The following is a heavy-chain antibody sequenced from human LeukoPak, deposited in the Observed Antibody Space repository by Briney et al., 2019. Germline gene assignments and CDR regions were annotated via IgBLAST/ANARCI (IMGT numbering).Heavy chain of an antibody. CDR3: AKDLLDYGDPNVY. CDR2: ISYDGSNK. CDR1: GFTFSSYG. Sequence: GRSLRLSCAASGFTFSSYGMHWVRQAPGKGLEWVAVISYDGSNKYYADSVKGRFTISRDNSKNTLYLQMNSLRAEDTAVYYCAKDLLDYGDPNVYWGQGTLVTVSS. V-gene: IGHV3-30*18. D-gene: IGHD4-17*01. J-gene: IGHJ4*02.